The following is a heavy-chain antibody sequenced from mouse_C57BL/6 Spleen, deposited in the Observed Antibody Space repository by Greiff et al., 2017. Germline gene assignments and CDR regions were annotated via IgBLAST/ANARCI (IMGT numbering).Heavy chain of an antibody. V-gene: IGHV1-64*01. CDR2: IHPNSGST. Sequence: QVQLQQPGAELVKPGASVKLSCKASGYTFTSYWMHWVKQRPGQGLEWIGMIHPNSGSTNYNEKFKSKATLTVDKSSSTAYMQLSSLTSEDSAVYYCARGSTTVVDDYFDYWGQGTTLTVSS. CDR3: ARGSTTVVDDYFDY. D-gene: IGHD1-1*01. CDR1: GYTFTSYW. J-gene: IGHJ2*01.